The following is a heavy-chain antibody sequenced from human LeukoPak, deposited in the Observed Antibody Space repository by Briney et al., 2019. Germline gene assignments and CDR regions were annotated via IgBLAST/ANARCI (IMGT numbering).Heavy chain of an antibody. J-gene: IGHJ4*02. CDR2: INTGNGNT. Sequence: ASVKVSCKASGYTFTSQDINWVRQATGQRLEWMGWINTGNGNTKYSQKFQGRVTITRDTSASTAYMELSSLRSEDTAVYYCARISYYYDSSGGLDYWGQGTLVTVSS. V-gene: IGHV1-3*04. CDR3: ARISYYYDSSGGLDY. CDR1: GYTFTSQD. D-gene: IGHD3-22*01.